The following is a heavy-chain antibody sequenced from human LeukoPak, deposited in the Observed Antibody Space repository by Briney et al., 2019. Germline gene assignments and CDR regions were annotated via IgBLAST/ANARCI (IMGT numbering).Heavy chain of an antibody. D-gene: IGHD6-13*01. CDR1: GFTFSGSA. J-gene: IGHJ5*02. CDR2: IRSKANSYAT. V-gene: IGHV3-73*01. Sequence: PGGSLRLSCAASGFTFSGSAMHWVRQASGKGLEWVGRIRSKANSYATAYAASVKGRFTISRDDSKNTAYLQMNSLKTEDTAVYYRTAGLRIAAAGTGGDWFDPWGQGTLVTVSS. CDR3: TAGLRIAAAGTGGDWFDP.